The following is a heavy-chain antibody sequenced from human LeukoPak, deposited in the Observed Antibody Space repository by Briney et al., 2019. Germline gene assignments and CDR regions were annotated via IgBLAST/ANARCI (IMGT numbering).Heavy chain of an antibody. D-gene: IGHD5-12*01. Sequence: SVKVSCKASGGTFSSYAISWVRQAPGQGLEWMGMIIPIFGTANYAQKFQGRVTITTDESTSTAYMELSSLRSEDTAVYYCARDDSLSGYDLYYFDYWGQGTLVTVSS. J-gene: IGHJ4*02. CDR2: IIPIFGTA. CDR1: GGTFSSYA. CDR3: ARDDSLSGYDLYYFDY. V-gene: IGHV1-69*05.